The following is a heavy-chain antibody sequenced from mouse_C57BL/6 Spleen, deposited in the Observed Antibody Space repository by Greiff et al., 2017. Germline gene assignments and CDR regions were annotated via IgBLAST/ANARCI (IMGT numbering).Heavy chain of an antibody. J-gene: IGHJ4*01. CDR2: IRSKSSNYAT. CDR3: VRDEHYYGSSYYAMDY. CDR1: GFTFNTYA. V-gene: IGHV10-3*01. D-gene: IGHD1-1*01. Sequence: EVQLVESGGGLVQPKGSMKLSCAASGFTFNTYAMHWVRQAPGKGLEWVARIRSKSSNYATYYADSVKDRFTISRDDSQSMLYLQMNNLKTEDTAMYYCVRDEHYYGSSYYAMDYWGQGTSVTVSS.